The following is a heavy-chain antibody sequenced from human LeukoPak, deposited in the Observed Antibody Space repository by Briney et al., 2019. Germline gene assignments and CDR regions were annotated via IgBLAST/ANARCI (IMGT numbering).Heavy chain of an antibody. Sequence: SVNVSCKASGGTFSSYAISWVRQAPGQGLEWMGGIIPIFGTANYAQKFQGRVTITADESTSTAYMELSSLRSEDTAVYYCARTNYDILTGYPPYYYGMDVWGQGTTVTVSS. V-gene: IGHV1-69*13. CDR1: GGTFSSYA. CDR3: ARTNYDILTGYPPYYYGMDV. J-gene: IGHJ6*02. CDR2: IIPIFGTA. D-gene: IGHD3-9*01.